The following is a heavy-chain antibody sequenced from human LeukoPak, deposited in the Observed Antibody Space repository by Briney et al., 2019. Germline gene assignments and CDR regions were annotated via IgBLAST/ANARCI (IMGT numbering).Heavy chain of an antibody. V-gene: IGHV4-34*01. D-gene: IGHD5-18*01. CDR1: GGSVRGYY. J-gene: IGHJ4*02. CDR2: INHSGST. CDR3: ARRAWIQPPLG. Sequence: PSETLSLTCAVYGGSVRGYYWSWIRQSPGKGLEWIGEINHSGSTNYNPSLKSRVTISVDKSKNQFSLKLSSVTAADTAVYYCARRAWIQPPLGWGQGTLVTVSS.